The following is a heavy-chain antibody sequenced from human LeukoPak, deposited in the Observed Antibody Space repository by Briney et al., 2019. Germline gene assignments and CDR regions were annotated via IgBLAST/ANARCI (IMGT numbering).Heavy chain of an antibody. CDR1: RFSFNTYA. V-gene: IGHV3-23*01. Sequence: PGGSLRLSCAASRFSFNTYAMSWVRQAPGKGLEWVSSISGSGESANYPDSVKGRFTISRDNPKNLLFLQINSLRVEDTAVYYCARETPRRGETRDGYRWGQGTLVTVSS. CDR3: ARETPRRGETRDGYR. D-gene: IGHD5-24*01. CDR2: ISGSGESA. J-gene: IGHJ4*02.